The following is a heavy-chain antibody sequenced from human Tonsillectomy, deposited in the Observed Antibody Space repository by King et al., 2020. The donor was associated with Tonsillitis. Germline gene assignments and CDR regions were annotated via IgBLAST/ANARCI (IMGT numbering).Heavy chain of an antibody. CDR2: MSSDGSER. V-gene: IGHV3-30*01. J-gene: IGHJ4*02. CDR3: SSLPTPGPYFFDY. Sequence: VQLVESGGGVVQPWRSLRLSCAASGFNFSNYAMHWVRQAPGKGLEWVAAMSSDGSERYYADSVKGRFTISRDNSKNTLYLQIDSLRTEDTAVYFCSSLPTPGPYFFDYWGRGTLVTVSS. CDR1: GFNFSNYA. D-gene: IGHD2-2*01.